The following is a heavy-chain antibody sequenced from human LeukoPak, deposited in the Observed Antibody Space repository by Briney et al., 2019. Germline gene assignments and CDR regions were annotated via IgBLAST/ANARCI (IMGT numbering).Heavy chain of an antibody. CDR3: VYYDSSGYLDY. D-gene: IGHD3-22*01. Sequence: GGSLRLSCAASGFTFSSYAMSWVRQAPGKGLEWVSAISGSGGSTYYADSVKGRFTISRDNSKNTLYLQMSSLRAEDTAVYYCVYYDSSGYLDYWGQGTLVTVSS. V-gene: IGHV3-23*01. J-gene: IGHJ4*02. CDR2: ISGSGGST. CDR1: GFTFSSYA.